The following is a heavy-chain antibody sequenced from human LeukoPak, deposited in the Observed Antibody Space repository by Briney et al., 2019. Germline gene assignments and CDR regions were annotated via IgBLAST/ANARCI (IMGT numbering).Heavy chain of an antibody. CDR3: ASRPYCSGGSCYMGAFDI. V-gene: IGHV4-4*02. J-gene: IGHJ3*02. D-gene: IGHD2-15*01. CDR2: IYHDGIT. Sequence: PSETLSLTCAVSGASISSTNWWTWVRQPPGKGLEWIGEIYHDGITNHNPSLRSRVTITIDKSKNQFSLNLSSVTAADTAFYYCASRPYCSGGSCYMGAFDIWGQGTMVTVSS. CDR1: GASISSTNW.